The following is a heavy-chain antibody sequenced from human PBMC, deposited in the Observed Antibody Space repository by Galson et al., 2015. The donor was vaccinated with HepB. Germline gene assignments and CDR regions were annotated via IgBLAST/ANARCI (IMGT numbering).Heavy chain of an antibody. Sequence: QSGAEVTKPGESLRISCKGSGYSFTSYWISWVRQMPGKGLEWMGRIDPSDSYTNYSPSFQGHVTISADKSINTAYLQWSSLMASDTAMYYCARHCSYDLHNPYYSCGMDVWGQGTTVTVSS. CDR3: ARHCSYDLHNPYYSCGMDV. D-gene: IGHD5-12*01. CDR2: IDPSDSYT. V-gene: IGHV5-10-1*01. CDR1: GYSFTSYW. J-gene: IGHJ6*02.